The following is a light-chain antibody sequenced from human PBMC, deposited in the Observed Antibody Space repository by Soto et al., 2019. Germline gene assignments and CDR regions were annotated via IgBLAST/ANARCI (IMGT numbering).Light chain of an antibody. CDR2: KAS. V-gene: IGKV1-5*03. CDR3: QHYNSYSGA. J-gene: IGKJ1*01. Sequence: IQLTQSPSSLSASVGDRVTITCRASQSISSFLAWYQQKPGKAPKLLIYKASTLKSGVPSRFSGSGSGTEFTLTISSLQPDDFATYYCQHYNSYSGAFGQGTKVDIK. CDR1: QSISSF.